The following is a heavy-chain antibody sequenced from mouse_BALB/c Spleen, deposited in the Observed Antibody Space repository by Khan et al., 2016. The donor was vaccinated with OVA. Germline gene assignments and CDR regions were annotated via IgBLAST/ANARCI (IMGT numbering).Heavy chain of an antibody. J-gene: IGHJ2*01. V-gene: IGHV1-7*01. Sequence: QVQLKQSGAELAKPGASVKMSCKASGYTFINYWILWVKQRPGQGLEWIGYINPSTGYTEYNQNFKDKATLTADQSSSTAYMQLSSLTSEDSAVYYCARRGLGWDFDYWGQGTTLTVSS. CDR2: INPSTGYT. CDR3: ARRGLGWDFDY. CDR1: GYTFINYW. D-gene: IGHD1-1*02.